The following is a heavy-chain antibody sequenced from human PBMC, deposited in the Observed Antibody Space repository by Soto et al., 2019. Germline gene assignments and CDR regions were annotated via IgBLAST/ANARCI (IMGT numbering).Heavy chain of an antibody. J-gene: IGHJ5*02. CDR2: VYHTGDT. V-gene: IGHV4-4*02. Sequence: SETPSLTCGVSGGTVASSHCWSWVRQSPGGGLEWIGNVYHTGDTNLNPSLQSRVTISVDKSNNQFSLRLNSLTAADTAVYFCAREMVPAGGNNYFDARGPGTFGTVSS. CDR3: AREMVPAGGNNYFDA. CDR1: GGTVASSHC. D-gene: IGHD2-8*01.